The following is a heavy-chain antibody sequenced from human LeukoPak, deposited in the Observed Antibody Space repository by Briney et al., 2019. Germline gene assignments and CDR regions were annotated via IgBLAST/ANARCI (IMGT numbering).Heavy chain of an antibody. V-gene: IGHV3-21*01. D-gene: IGHD1-26*01. CDR2: ISSASDYI. CDR3: ARDRVMGATRGELEY. CDR1: GFTFSKYS. Sequence: GGSLRISCVGSGFTFSKYSMNWVRQAPGKGLEWVSAISSASDYIYQADSVKGRFTISRDNAEKSLFLQMNSLRPEDTAVYYCARDRVMGATRGELEYGGQGTLVAVS. J-gene: IGHJ4*02.